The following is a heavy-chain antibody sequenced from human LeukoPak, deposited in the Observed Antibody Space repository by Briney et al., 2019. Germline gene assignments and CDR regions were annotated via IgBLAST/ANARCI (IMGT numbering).Heavy chain of an antibody. D-gene: IGHD1-26*01. J-gene: IGHJ4*02. V-gene: IGHV3-15*01. CDR2: IKSKTDGRTT. CDR1: GFTFSDAW. Sequence: GGALRLSCAASGFTFSDAWMSWVRQAPGKGVEWVGRIKSKTDGRTTDYAAPVKSRCTISRDDSKNTLYLQMNSLKTEDTAVYYCTTRGGSFSIFDYWGQGTLVTVSS. CDR3: TTRGGSFSIFDY.